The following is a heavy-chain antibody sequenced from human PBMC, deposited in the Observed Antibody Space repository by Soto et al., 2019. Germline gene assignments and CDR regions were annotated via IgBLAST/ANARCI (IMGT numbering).Heavy chain of an antibody. CDR1: GGSFSGYY. V-gene: IGHV4-34*01. CDR2: INHSGST. Sequence: QVQLQQWGAGLLKPSETLSLTCAVYGGSFSGYYWSWIRQPPGKGLEWIGEINHSGSTNYNPSLKSRVTIAVDTSKNQCSLKRSSVTAADTAVYYCARGGRGYSYGYESFDYWGQGTLVTVSS. J-gene: IGHJ4*02. D-gene: IGHD5-18*01. CDR3: ARGGRGYSYGYESFDY.